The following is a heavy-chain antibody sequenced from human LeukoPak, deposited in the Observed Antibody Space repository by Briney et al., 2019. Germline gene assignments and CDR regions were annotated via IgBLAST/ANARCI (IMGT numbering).Heavy chain of an antibody. D-gene: IGHD6-19*01. CDR2: ISWNSGSI. CDR3: AKDRAPYSSGWYAVFDY. V-gene: IGHV3-9*01. J-gene: IGHJ4*02. CDR1: GFTFDDYA. Sequence: PGGSLRLSCAASGFTFDDYAMHWVRQAPGKGLEWVSGISWNSGSIGYADSVKGRFTISRDNAKNSLYLQMNSLRAEDTALYYCAKDRAPYSSGWYAVFDYWGQGTLVTVSS.